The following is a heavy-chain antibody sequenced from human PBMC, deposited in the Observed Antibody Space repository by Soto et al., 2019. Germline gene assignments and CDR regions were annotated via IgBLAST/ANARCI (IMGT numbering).Heavy chain of an antibody. D-gene: IGHD6-13*01. Sequence: ASVKVSCKASGGTFSSYTISWVRQAPGQGLEWMGRIIPILGIANYAQKFQGRVTITADKSTSTAYMELSSLRSEDTAVYYCARAGLYSSSSYAYYYYYMDVWGKGTTVTVSS. CDR1: GGTFSSYT. CDR2: IIPILGIA. J-gene: IGHJ6*03. V-gene: IGHV1-69*02. CDR3: ARAGLYSSSSYAYYYYYMDV.